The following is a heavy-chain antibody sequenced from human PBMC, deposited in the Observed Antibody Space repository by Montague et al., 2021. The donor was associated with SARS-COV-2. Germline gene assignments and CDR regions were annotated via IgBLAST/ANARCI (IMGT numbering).Heavy chain of an antibody. J-gene: IGHJ4*02. Sequence: SETLSLTRTVSGGSISSSCYYWGWIRQPPGKGLEWIGSLCYSGSTYYXPSLKSRVTISVDTSKNQFSLKLSSVTAADTAVYYCGREGGLLSRGSYYFDYWGQGTLVTVSS. D-gene: IGHD3-16*02. CDR1: GGSISSSCYY. CDR2: LCYSGST. CDR3: GREGGLLSRGSYYFDY. V-gene: IGHV4-39*07.